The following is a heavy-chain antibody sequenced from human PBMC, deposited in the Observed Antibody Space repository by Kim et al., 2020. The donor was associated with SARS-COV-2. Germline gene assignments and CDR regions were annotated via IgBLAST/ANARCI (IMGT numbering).Heavy chain of an antibody. V-gene: IGHV1-46*01. CDR1: GYTFTSYY. J-gene: IGHJ6*02. D-gene: IGHD2-21*01. Sequence: ASVKVSCKASGYTFTSYYMHWVRQAPGQGLEWMGIINPSGGSTSYAQKFQGRVTMTRDTSTSTVYMELSSLRSEDTAVYYCARRSIAPTPPDYYYYGMDVWGQGTTVTVSS. CDR2: INPSGGST. CDR3: ARRSIAPTPPDYYYYGMDV.